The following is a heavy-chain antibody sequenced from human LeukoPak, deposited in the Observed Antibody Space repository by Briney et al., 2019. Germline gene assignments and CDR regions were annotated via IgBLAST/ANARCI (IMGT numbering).Heavy chain of an antibody. V-gene: IGHV4-34*01. CDR1: GGSFTEYY. D-gene: IGHD3-10*01. CDR2: ISHSGGI. CDR3: ATSFVTRGIISAY. Sequence: TSETLSITCAVYGGSFTEYYWNWIRQSPGEGLEWIGEISHSGGIKYNPSLKSRVTMSPDTSKNQFSLKLRSVTAADTAIYYCATSFVTRGIISAYWGQGTPVTVSS. J-gene: IGHJ4*02.